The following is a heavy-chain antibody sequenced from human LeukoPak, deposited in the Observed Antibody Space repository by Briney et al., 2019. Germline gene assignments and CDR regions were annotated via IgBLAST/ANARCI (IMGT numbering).Heavy chain of an antibody. CDR3: AITYYYDSSGRRSFDY. D-gene: IGHD3-22*01. CDR2: TYPGDSDT. CDR1: GYSFTSYW. J-gene: IGHJ4*02. Sequence: GESLKISCKGSGYSFTSYWIGWVRQMPGKGLEWMGITYPGDSDTRYSPSFQGQVTISADKSISTAYLQWSSLKASDTAMYYCAITYYYDSSGRRSFDYWGQGTLVTVSS. V-gene: IGHV5-51*01.